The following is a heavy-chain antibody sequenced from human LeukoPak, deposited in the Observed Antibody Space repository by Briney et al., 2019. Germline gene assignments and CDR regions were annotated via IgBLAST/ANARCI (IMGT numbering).Heavy chain of an antibody. J-gene: IGHJ4*02. D-gene: IGHD5-18*01. V-gene: IGHV4-4*02. CDR3: ARGSGYSYGYYLDF. CDR1: GGSISSSNW. Sequence: SETLSLTCAVSGGSISSSNWWSWVRQSPGVGLEWIGEIYHSGSTNYNPSLQSRVTISVDTSKNQFSLNLSSVTAADTAVYYCARGSGYSYGYYLDFWGQGTLVTVSS. CDR2: IYHSGST.